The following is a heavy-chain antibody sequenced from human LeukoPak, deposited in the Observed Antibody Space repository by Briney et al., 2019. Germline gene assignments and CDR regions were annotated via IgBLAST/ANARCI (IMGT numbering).Heavy chain of an antibody. CDR3: TSRRSIWSAFDI. CDR2: IRSKAYGGTT. Sequence: GGSLRLSCTASGFTFGDYAMSWVRQAPGKGLEWVGFIRSKAYGGTTEYAASVKGRFTISRDDSKSIAYLQMNSLKTEDTAVYYCTSRRSIWSAFDIWGQGTMVTVSS. J-gene: IGHJ3*02. D-gene: IGHD3-3*01. V-gene: IGHV3-49*04. CDR1: GFTFGDYA.